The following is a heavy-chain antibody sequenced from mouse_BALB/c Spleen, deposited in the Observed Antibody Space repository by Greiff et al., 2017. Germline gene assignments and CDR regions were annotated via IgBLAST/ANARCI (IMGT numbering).Heavy chain of an antibody. CDR1: GFTFSNYW. CDR2: IRLKSNNYAT. CDR3: TPHYYEFAY. D-gene: IGHD1-2*01. Sequence: EVKVEESGGGLVQPGGSMKLSCVASGFTFSNYWMNWVRQAPEKGLEWVAEIRLKSNNYATHYAESVKGRFTISRDDSKSSVYLQMNNLRAEDTGIYYCTPHYYEFAYWGQGTLVTVSA. J-gene: IGHJ3*01. V-gene: IGHV6-6*02.